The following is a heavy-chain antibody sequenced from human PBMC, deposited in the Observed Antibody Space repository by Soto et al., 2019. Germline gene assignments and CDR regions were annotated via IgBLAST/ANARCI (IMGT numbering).Heavy chain of an antibody. CDR3: ARLVYSGSYFDY. D-gene: IGHD1-26*01. CDR1: GYTFTGHY. J-gene: IGHJ4*02. CDR2: INTNSGGT. V-gene: IGHV1-2*04. Sequence: QVQLVQSGAEVKKPGASVKVSCKASGYTFTGHYMHRVRQAPGQGLEWMGWINTNSGGTNYAQKFQGWVTMARDTSISSAYMEMSRLRSDDTAVYYGARLVYSGSYFDYWGQGTLVTVSS.